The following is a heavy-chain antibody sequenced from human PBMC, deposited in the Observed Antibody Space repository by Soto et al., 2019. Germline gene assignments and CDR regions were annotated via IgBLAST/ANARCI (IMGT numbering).Heavy chain of an antibody. CDR1: GFTFNYYG. CDR3: ARDGSRTHLYYGLDV. D-gene: IGHD1-26*01. CDR2: IWYDGTKK. V-gene: IGHV3-33*01. J-gene: IGHJ6*02. Sequence: GGSLRLSCVASGFTFNYYGIHWVRQAPGKGPEWVAVIWYDGTKKDYVDSVQGRFTVSRDNSRNTVHLQMNSLRADDTAIYYCARDGSRTHLYYGLDVWGQGTLVTVSS.